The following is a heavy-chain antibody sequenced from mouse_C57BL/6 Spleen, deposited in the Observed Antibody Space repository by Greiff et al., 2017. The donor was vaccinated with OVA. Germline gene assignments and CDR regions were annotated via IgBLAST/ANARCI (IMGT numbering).Heavy chain of an antibody. V-gene: IGHV5-4*01. J-gene: IGHJ3*01. CDR3: ARDGDYYGSSPFAY. CDR2: ISDGGSYT. Sequence: EVQRVESGGGLVKPGGSLKLSCAASGFTFSSYAMSWVRKTPEKRLEWVATISDGGSYTYYPDNVKGRFTISRDNAKNNLYLQMSLLKSEDTAMYYCARDGDYYGSSPFAYWGQGTLVTVSA. CDR1: GFTFSSYA. D-gene: IGHD1-1*01.